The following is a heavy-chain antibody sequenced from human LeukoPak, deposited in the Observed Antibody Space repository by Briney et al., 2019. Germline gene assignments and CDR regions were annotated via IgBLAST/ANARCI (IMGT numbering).Heavy chain of an antibody. V-gene: IGHV1-2*02. Sequence: ASVKVSCKASGYTFTTYYMHWVRQAPGQGLEWMGWINPNSGATNYARKFKARVTMTRDTSISTAYVELSSLTSDDTAIYYCARAPYPKDWFDPWGQGTLVTVSS. CDR1: GYTFTTYY. CDR3: ARAPYPKDWFDP. J-gene: IGHJ5*02. CDR2: INPNSGAT.